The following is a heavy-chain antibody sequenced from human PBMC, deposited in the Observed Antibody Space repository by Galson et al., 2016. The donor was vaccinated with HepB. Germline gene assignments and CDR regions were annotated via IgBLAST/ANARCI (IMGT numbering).Heavy chain of an antibody. CDR3: VKDNQVGWFGYEDWYFDL. CDR2: ISWNSGII. CDR1: GFTSDGYA. Sequence: SLRLSCAASGFTSDGYALHWVRRAPGKGLEWVSGISWNSGIIRYADSVKGRFTISRDNAKNSLYLQMNSLRPEDTALYYCVKDNQVGWFGYEDWYFDLWGRGTLVTVSS. V-gene: IGHV3-9*02. D-gene: IGHD3-10*01. J-gene: IGHJ2*01.